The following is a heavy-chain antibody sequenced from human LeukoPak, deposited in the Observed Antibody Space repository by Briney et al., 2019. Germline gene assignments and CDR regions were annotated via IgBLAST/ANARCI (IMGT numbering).Heavy chain of an antibody. CDR3: ARDGVENSSWYPLDS. D-gene: IGHD6-13*01. CDR2: IYTSGST. Sequence: SETLSLTCTVSGASISSYYWSWVRQPAGEGLEWIGRIYTSGSTNYKPSLKSRVTMSVDTSKNQFSLKLTSVTAADTAVYYCARDGVENSSWYPLDSWGPGTLVTVSS. J-gene: IGHJ4*02. V-gene: IGHV4-4*07. CDR1: GASISSYY.